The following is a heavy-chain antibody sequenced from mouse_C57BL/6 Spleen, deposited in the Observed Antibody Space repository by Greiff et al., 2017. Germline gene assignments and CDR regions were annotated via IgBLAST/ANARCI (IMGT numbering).Heavy chain of an antibody. Sequence: VQLQQSGPVLVKPGASVKMSCTASGYTFTDYYMNWVKQSHGKSLEWIGVINPYNGGTSYHQKFKGQATLTVDKSSSTAYMELNSLTSEDSAGYDGAISVSYDGYAFAYWGQGTLVTVSA. CDR1: GYTFTDYY. CDR2: INPYNGGT. CDR3: AISVSYDGYAFAY. J-gene: IGHJ3*01. V-gene: IGHV1-19*01. D-gene: IGHD2-3*01.